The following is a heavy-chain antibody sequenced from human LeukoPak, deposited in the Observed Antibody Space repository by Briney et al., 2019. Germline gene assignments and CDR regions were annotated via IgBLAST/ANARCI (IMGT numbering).Heavy chain of an antibody. CDR3: ARGIYYYYYMDV. J-gene: IGHJ6*03. V-gene: IGHV3-48*01. CDR1: GFTFSSYS. Sequence: GGSLRLSSAASGFTFSSYSMNWVRQAPGKGLEWVSYISSSSSTIYYADSVKGRFTISRDNAKNSLYLQMNSLRAEDTAAYYCARGIYYYYYMDVWGKGTTVTVSS. CDR2: ISSSSSTI.